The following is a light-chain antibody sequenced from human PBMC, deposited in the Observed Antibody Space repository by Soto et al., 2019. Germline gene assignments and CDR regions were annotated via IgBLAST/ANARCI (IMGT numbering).Light chain of an antibody. CDR2: EVA. J-gene: IGLJ1*01. CDR3: SSYTSSSTYV. V-gene: IGLV2-18*02. CDR1: SSDVGNYNR. Sequence: QSALTQPPSVSGSPGQSVTISCTGTSSDVGNYNRVSWSQQPPGTAPKLMIYEVANRPSGVPDRFSGSKSGNTASLTISGLQAEDEADYYCSSYTSSSTYVFGTGTKLTVL.